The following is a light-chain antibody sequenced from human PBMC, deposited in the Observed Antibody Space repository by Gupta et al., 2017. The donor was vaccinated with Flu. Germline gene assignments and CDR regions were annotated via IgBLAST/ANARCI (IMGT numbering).Light chain of an antibody. V-gene: IGKV1-39*01. Sequence: PSSLSGSVGDRVTMTCRASQIIDSYLNWYQQIPGKAPNLLIYTASTLQSGVPSRFSGSGSETDFTLTISSLQPEDFATYYCQQSYSIPLTFGQGTKVEMK. CDR3: QQSYSIPLT. CDR2: TAS. CDR1: QIIDSY. J-gene: IGKJ1*01.